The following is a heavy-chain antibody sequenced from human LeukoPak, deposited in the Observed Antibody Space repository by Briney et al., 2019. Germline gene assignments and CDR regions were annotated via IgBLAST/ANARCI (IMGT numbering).Heavy chain of an antibody. Sequence: PSETLSLTCTVSSGSISSYYWSWIRQPAGKGLEWIGRLYTSGSTNYNPSLKSRVTMSVDTSKNQFPLKLTSMTAADTAVYYCARGGSSGYYYGWGQGTLVTVSS. V-gene: IGHV4-4*07. CDR1: SGSISSYY. CDR2: LYTSGST. D-gene: IGHD3-22*01. J-gene: IGHJ4*02. CDR3: ARGGSSGYYYG.